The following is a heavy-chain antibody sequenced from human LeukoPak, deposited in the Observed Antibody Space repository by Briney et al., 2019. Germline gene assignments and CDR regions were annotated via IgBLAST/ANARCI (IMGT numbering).Heavy chain of an antibody. CDR2: IYSGGST. J-gene: IGHJ4*02. CDR3: ANVLFGELLFSDY. CDR1: GFTVSSNH. D-gene: IGHD3-10*01. Sequence: GGSLRLSCAASGFTVSSNHLTWVRQAPGKGLEWVSVIYSGGSTYYADSVKGKFTISRDNSKNTLYLQMNSLRAEDTAVYYCANVLFGELLFSDYWGQGTLVTVSS. V-gene: IGHV3-66*01.